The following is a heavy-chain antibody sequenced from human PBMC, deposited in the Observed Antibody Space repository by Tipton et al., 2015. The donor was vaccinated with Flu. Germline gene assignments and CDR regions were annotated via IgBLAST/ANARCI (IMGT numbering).Heavy chain of an antibody. J-gene: IGHJ4*02. CDR3: ARGPSYDYGDC. V-gene: IGHV1-8*01. D-gene: IGHD4-17*01. CDR1: GYTFTNYH. Sequence: QLVQSGAEVKKPGASVKVSCKASGYTFTNYHINWVRQATGQGLEWMGWIIPNSGKTGYAQKFRGRVTMTRDISISTAYMGLSSLRSDDSAVYYCARGPSYDYGDCWGPGTVVTVSS. CDR2: IIPNSGKT.